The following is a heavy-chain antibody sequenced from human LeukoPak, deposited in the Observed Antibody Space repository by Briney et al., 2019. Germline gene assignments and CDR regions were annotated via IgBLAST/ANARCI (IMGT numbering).Heavy chain of an antibody. Sequence: GGSLRLSCAASGFTVSSNYMSWVRQAPGKGLEWVSVIYSGGSTYYADSVKGRFTISRDNAKNSLYLQMNSLRAEDTAVYYCARDDRITMIVVAIPVAFDIWGQGTMVTVSS. CDR2: IYSGGST. V-gene: IGHV3-53*01. J-gene: IGHJ3*02. CDR1: GFTVSSNY. D-gene: IGHD3-22*01. CDR3: ARDDRITMIVVAIPVAFDI.